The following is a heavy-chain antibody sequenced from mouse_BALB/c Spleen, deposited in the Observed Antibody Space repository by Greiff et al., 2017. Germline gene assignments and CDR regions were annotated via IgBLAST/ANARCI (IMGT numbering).Heavy chain of an antibody. Sequence: QVQLQQSGAELAKPGASVKMSCKASGYTFTSYWMHWVKQRPGQGLEWIGYINPSTGYTEYNQKFKDKATLTADKSSSTAYMQLSSLTSEDSAVYYCARSLCFDYWGQGTTLTVSS. CDR2: INPSTGYT. J-gene: IGHJ2*01. CDR1: GYTFTSYW. D-gene: IGHD6-1*01. V-gene: IGHV1-7*01. CDR3: ARSLCFDY.